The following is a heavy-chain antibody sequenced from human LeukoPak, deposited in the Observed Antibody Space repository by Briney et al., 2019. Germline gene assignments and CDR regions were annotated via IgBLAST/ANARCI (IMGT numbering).Heavy chain of an antibody. D-gene: IGHD6-6*01. CDR3: ATSLVGTRDTDY. CDR2: ILFDGSNK. V-gene: IGHV3-30*03. CDR1: GPTFSSYG. Sequence: GGSLRLSCAASGPTFSSYGMHWVRQAPGKGLEWVAVILFDGSNKYYADSVKGRFTISRDNSKNTLYLQMNSLRAEDTAVYYCATSLVGTRDTDYWGQGTLVTVSS. J-gene: IGHJ4*02.